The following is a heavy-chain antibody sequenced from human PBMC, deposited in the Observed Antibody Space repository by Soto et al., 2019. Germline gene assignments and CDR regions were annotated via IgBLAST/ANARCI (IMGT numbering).Heavy chain of an antibody. V-gene: IGHV1-2*02. J-gene: IGHJ4*02. CDR2: INPNSGGT. D-gene: IGHD6-6*01. CDR1: GYTFTGYY. CDR3: ARAAIAARPSHYYFDY. Sequence: ASVKVSCKASGYTFTGYYMHWVRQAPGQGLEWMGWINPNSGGTNYVQKFQGRVTMTRDTSISTAYMELSRLRSDDTAVYYCARAAIAARPSHYYFDYWGQGTLVTVSS.